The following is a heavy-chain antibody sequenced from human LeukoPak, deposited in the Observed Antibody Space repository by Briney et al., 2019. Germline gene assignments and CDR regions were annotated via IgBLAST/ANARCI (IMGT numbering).Heavy chain of an antibody. D-gene: IGHD6-13*01. J-gene: IGHJ4*02. Sequence: SETLSLTCAAYGGSFSGYYLSWIRQPPGKGLEWIGEINHSGSTNYNPSLKSRVTISVDTSKNQFSLKLSSVTAADTAVYYCARGQGVSSYYRYWGQGTLVTVSS. V-gene: IGHV4-34*01. CDR2: INHSGST. CDR3: ARGQGVSSYYRY. CDR1: GGSFSGYY.